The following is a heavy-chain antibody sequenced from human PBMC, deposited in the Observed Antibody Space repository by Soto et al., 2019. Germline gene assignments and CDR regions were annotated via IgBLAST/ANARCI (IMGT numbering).Heavy chain of an antibody. CDR1: GFTFSSYD. CDR2: IGTAGDP. CDR3: ARGVGATQDYYYGMDV. J-gene: IGHJ6*02. V-gene: IGHV3-13*05. Sequence: XGSRRLSCAAAGFTFSSYDMHWVRQATGKGLEWVSAIGTAGDPYYPGSVKGRFTISRENAKNSLYLQMNSLRAGDTAVYYCARGVGATQDYYYGMDVWGQGTTVTVSS. D-gene: IGHD1-26*01.